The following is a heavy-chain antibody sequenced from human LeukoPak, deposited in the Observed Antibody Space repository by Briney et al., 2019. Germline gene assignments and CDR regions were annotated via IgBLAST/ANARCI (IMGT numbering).Heavy chain of an antibody. CDR1: GVSFSGYY. CDR3: ARTRWLQSLFDY. CDR2: INHSGST. V-gene: IGHV4-34*01. Sequence: SETLSLTCVVYGVSFSGYYWSWIRQPPGKGLEWIGEINHSGSTNYNPSLKSRVTISVDTSKNQFSLKLRSVTAADTAVYYCARTRWLQSLFDYWGQGALVTVSS. J-gene: IGHJ4*02. D-gene: IGHD5-24*01.